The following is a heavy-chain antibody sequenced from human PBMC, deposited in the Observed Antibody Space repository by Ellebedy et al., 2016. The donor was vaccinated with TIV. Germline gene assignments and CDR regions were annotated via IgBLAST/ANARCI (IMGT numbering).Heavy chain of an antibody. Sequence: GESLKISCAASGFNFRSYWMTWVRQAPGKGLEWVAKIRQEGDEIYYVESVKGRFTISRDNAKNSLFLQMNSLRGEDTAVYDCARRASYGDYAVQVNPWFDPWGQGTLVTVSS. J-gene: IGHJ5*02. CDR2: IRQEGDEI. V-gene: IGHV3-7*01. CDR1: GFNFRSYW. CDR3: ARRASYGDYAVQVNPWFDP. D-gene: IGHD4-17*01.